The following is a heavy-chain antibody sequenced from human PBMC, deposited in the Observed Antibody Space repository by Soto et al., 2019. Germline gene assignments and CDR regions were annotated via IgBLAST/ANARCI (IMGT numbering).Heavy chain of an antibody. J-gene: IGHJ6*02. CDR2: TYYRSKWNY. Sequence: SQTLSLTCAISGDSVSANNAAWNWIRQSPSRGLEWLGRTYYRSKWNYDYAESVKSRLTITPDTSNNQFSLQLNSVTPEDAAVYYCVRQPLANLALYGMDVSGQATTVTVSS. CDR1: GDSVSANNAA. V-gene: IGHV6-1*01. CDR3: VRQPLANLALYGMDV. D-gene: IGHD6-6*01.